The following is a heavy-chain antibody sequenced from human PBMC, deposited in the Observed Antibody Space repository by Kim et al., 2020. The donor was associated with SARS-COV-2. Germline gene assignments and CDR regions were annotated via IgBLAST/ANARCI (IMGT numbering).Heavy chain of an antibody. D-gene: IGHD6-19*01. CDR3: ARVLTSGWSSFDY. CDR1: GFTFSSYS. J-gene: IGHJ4*02. CDR2: ISSSSSYI. Sequence: GGSLRLSCAASGFTFSSYSMNWVRQAPGKGLEWISSISSSSSYIYYADSVKGRFTISRDNARASLYLQMNSLRAEDTAVYYCARVLTSGWSSFDYWGQGT. V-gene: IGHV3-21*04.